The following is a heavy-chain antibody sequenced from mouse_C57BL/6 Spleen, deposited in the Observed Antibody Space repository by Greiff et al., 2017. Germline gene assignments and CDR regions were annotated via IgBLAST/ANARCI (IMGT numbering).Heavy chain of an antibody. CDR2: INPNNGGT. CDR3: ARAGYDYDNYAMDY. CDR1: GYTFTDYY. D-gene: IGHD2-4*01. Sequence: VQLKQSGPELVKPGASVKISCKASGYTFTDYYMNWVKQSHGKSLEWIGDINPNNGGTSYNQKFKGKATLTVDKSSSTAYMELRSLTSEDSAVYYCARAGYDYDNYAMDYWGQGTSVTVSS. V-gene: IGHV1-26*01. J-gene: IGHJ4*01.